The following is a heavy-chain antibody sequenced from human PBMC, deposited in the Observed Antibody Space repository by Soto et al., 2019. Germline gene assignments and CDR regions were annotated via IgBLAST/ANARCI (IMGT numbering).Heavy chain of an antibody. J-gene: IGHJ4*02. CDR1: GGTFSKDA. CDR2: IILKFGTA. Sequence: QVQLVQSGAEVKRPGSSVTVSCKASGGTFSKDAISWVRQAPGQGLEWMGGIILKFGTAKYAQNLQGRLTITADTSTGTVFMELSSLRSGDTAVYYCATGYCSTTACHSRAGPLFGYWGQGTLVIVSS. D-gene: IGHD2-2*01. CDR3: ATGYCSTTACHSRAGPLFGY. V-gene: IGHV1-69*06.